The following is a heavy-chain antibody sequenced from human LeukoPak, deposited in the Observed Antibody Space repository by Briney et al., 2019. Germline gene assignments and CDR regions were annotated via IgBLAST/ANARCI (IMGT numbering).Heavy chain of an antibody. CDR2: IYYSGST. D-gene: IGHD6-13*01. J-gene: IGHJ5*02. V-gene: IGHV4-59*01. CDR1: GGSISSYY. Sequence: DPSETLSLTCTVSGGSISSYYWSWIRQPPGKGLEWIGYIYYSGSTNYNPSLKSRVTISVDTSKSRFSLKLSSVTAADTAVYYCARTYSSSWYRWFDPWGQGTLVTVSS. CDR3: ARTYSSSWYRWFDP.